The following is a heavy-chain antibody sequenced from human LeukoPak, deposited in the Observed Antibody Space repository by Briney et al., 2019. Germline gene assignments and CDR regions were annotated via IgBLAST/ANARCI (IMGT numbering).Heavy chain of an antibody. CDR2: ISAYNGNT. CDR3: ASTTYYDNSGYLSY. Sequence: GASVKVSCKASGGTFSSYAISWVRQAPGQGLEWMGWISAYNGNTIYAQKLQGRVTMTTDTSTSTAYMELRSLRSDDTAVYYCASTTYYDNSGYLSYWGQGALVTVSS. J-gene: IGHJ4*02. V-gene: IGHV1-18*01. D-gene: IGHD3-22*01. CDR1: GGTFSSYA.